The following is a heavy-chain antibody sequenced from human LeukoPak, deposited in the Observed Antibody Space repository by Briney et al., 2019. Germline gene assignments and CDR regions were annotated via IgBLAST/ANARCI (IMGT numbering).Heavy chain of an antibody. CDR1: GFTFRSYE. CDR2: LSSSGSAF. J-gene: IGHJ4*02. CDR3: ARSRGGWPRWGYYFDY. Sequence: GGSLRLSCEDSGFTFRSYEMNWVRQAPGKGLEWIAYLSSSGSAFSYADSVKGRFTIARDNAKNSVYLEMNSLRAEDTAVYYCARSRGGWPRWGYYFDYWGQGTLVTVSS. V-gene: IGHV3-48*03. D-gene: IGHD3-16*01.